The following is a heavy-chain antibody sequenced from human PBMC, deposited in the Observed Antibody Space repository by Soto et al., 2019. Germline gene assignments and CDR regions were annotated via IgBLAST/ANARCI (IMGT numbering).Heavy chain of an antibody. CDR3: ARFSGSYTRGLDY. J-gene: IGHJ4*02. V-gene: IGHV3-72*01. CDR1: GFTFRDHY. Sequence: ESGGGLVQPGGSLRLSCAASGFTFRDHYMDWVRQAPGKGLEWVGRSRNKANSYSTEYAASVKGRFTISRDESKNSLYLQMNSLKTEDTAVYYCARFSGSYTRGLDYWGQGTLVTVSS. D-gene: IGHD1-26*01. CDR2: SRNKANSYST.